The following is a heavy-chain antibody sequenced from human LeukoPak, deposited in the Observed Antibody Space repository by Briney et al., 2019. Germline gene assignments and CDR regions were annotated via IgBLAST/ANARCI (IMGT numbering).Heavy chain of an antibody. J-gene: IGHJ4*02. CDR1: GFTFSNYW. CDR3: ATDVRDEYSSGWYPIGY. V-gene: IGHV3-21*01. CDR2: ISSGSRYM. D-gene: IGHD6-19*01. Sequence: GGSLRLSCAASGFTFSNYWMNWVRQAPGKGLEWVSSISSGSRYMYYADSVKGRFTISRDNAKNSLYLLMNSLRAEDTAVYYCATDVRDEYSSGWYPIGYWGQGTLVTVSS.